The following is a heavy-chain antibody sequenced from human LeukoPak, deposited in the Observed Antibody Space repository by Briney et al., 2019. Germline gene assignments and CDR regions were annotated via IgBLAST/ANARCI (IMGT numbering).Heavy chain of an antibody. CDR3: VREETGWGTRYPFDY. Sequence: GGSLRLSCTASGFSFSTYQMHWVRQAPGTGLEWVAVIWSDGSNHFYPDSVKGRFTVSRDNSRNTVDLQMDSLRTEDAAVYYCVREETGWGTRYPFDYWGQGALVTVSS. D-gene: IGHD3-10*01. CDR1: GFSFSTYQ. V-gene: IGHV3-33*08. CDR2: IWSDGSNH. J-gene: IGHJ4*02.